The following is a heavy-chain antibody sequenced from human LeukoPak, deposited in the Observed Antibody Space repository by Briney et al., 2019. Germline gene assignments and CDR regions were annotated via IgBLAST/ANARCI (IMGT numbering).Heavy chain of an antibody. CDR2: IFHTGDV. V-gene: IGHV4-38-2*02. CDR3: ARVVASTSIDS. D-gene: IGHD2-15*01. Sequence: PSETLSLTCTASGYSINSGYFWGWVRQPPGKGPEWIGSIFHTGDVYYNPSLRSRVTLSIDTSRNQVSLKVTSVTAADTALYYCARVVASTSIDSWGQGILVTVSS. CDR1: GYSINSGYF. J-gene: IGHJ4*02.